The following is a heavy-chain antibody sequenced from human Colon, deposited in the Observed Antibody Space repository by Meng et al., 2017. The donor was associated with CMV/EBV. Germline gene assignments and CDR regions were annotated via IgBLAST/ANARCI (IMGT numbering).Heavy chain of an antibody. Sequence: ASVKVSCKASGYTFTGYYTHWVRQAPGQGLEWMGWINPNRGGTNYAQKFQGRVTMTRDTPISTDYMELSGLRSDDTAVYYCARDAYLGGLAARRFDPWGQGTLVTVSS. CDR1: GYTFTGYY. D-gene: IGHD6-6*01. V-gene: IGHV1-2*02. CDR2: INPNRGGT. J-gene: IGHJ5*02. CDR3: ARDAYLGGLAARRFDP.